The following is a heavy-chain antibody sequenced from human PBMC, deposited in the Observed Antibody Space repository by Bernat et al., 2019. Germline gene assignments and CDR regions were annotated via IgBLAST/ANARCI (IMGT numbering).Heavy chain of an antibody. CDR3: AKDYGDYASAFDI. V-gene: IGHV3-30*18. J-gene: IGHJ3*02. Sequence: QVQPVESGGGVVQPGRSLRLSCAASGFTFSSYGMHWVRQAPGKGLEWVAVISYDGSNKYYADSVKGRFTISRDNSKNTLYLQMNSLRAEDTAVYYCAKDYGDYASAFDIWGQGTMVTVSS. CDR2: ISYDGSNK. D-gene: IGHD4-17*01. CDR1: GFTFSSYG.